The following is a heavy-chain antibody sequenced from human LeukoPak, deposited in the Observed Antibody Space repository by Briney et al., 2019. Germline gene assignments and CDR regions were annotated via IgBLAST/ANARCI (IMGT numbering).Heavy chain of an antibody. D-gene: IGHD6-19*01. J-gene: IGHJ4*02. CDR1: GFTFRTYA. CDR3: ATKQWLAPPPDS. CDR2: INTDGTVT. Sequence: GGSLRLSCAASGFTFRTYAMNWVRQAPGKGPESVSRINTDGTVTTYADSVKGRFTVSRDNADNTMFLQMNSVRDEDTAVYYCATKQWLAPPPDSWGQGTPVTVSS. V-gene: IGHV3-74*01.